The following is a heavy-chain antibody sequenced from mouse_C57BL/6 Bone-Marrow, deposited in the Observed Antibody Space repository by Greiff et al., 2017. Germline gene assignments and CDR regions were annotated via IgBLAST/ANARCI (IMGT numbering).Heavy chain of an antibody. CDR2: ISNGGGST. J-gene: IGHJ4*01. CDR3: ASVRSLYAMDY. Sequence: EVMLVESGGGLVQPGGSLKLSCAASGFTFSDYYMYWVRQTPEKRLEWVAYISNGGGSTYYPDPVKGRFTISRDNAKNPLYRQMSRLKSEDTAMYYCASVRSLYAMDYWGQGTSVTVSS. CDR1: GFTFSDYY. V-gene: IGHV5-12*01.